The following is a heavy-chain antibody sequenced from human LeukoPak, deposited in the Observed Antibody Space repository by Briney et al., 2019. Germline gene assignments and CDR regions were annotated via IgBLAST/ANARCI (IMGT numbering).Heavy chain of an antibody. D-gene: IGHD6-19*01. CDR1: GGSISSYY. CDR3: ARVGREWLVRGWFDP. V-gene: IGHV4-59*12. J-gene: IGHJ5*02. CDR2: IYYSGST. Sequence: PSETLSLTCTVSGGSISSYYWSWIRQPPGKGLEWIGYIYYSGSTNYNPSLKSRVTISVDTSKNQFSLKLSSVTAADTAVYYCARVGREWLVRGWFDPWGQGTLVTVSS.